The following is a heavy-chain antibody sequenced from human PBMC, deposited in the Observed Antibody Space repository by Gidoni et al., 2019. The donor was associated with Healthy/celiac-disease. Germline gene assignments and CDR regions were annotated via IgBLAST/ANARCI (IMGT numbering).Heavy chain of an antibody. J-gene: IGHJ5*02. Sequence: EVQLVQSGAEVKKPGESLKISCKGSGYSFTSYWIGWLRQMPGKGLEWMGIIYPGDSDTRYSPSFQGQVTISADKSISTAYLQWSSLKASDTAMYYCAIRGYCSSTSCYGFRGWFDPWGQGTLVTVSS. CDR1: GYSFTSYW. V-gene: IGHV5-51*01. D-gene: IGHD2-2*01. CDR2: IYPGDSDT. CDR3: AIRGYCSSTSCYGFRGWFDP.